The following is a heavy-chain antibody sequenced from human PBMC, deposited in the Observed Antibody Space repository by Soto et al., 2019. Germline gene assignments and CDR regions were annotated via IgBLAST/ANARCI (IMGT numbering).Heavy chain of an antibody. CDR1: GFTFSSYA. Sequence: GGSLRLSCAASGFTFSSYAMHWVRQAPGKGLEYVSAISSNGGSTYYANSVKGRFTISRDNSKNTLYLQMGSLRAEDMAVYYCARAADGTLDYWGQGTLVTVSS. V-gene: IGHV3-64*01. CDR3: ARAADGTLDY. CDR2: ISSNGGST. J-gene: IGHJ4*02.